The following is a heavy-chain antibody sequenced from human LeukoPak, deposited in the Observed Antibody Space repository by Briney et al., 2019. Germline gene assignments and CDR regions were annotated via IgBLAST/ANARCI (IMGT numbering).Heavy chain of an antibody. V-gene: IGHV3-48*03. CDR3: ARSMIVGATRSGYFNS. CDR2: ISSSDGTI. J-gene: IGHJ4*02. Sequence: GGSLRLSCAASGFTFSSYEMNWVRQAPGKGLEWISYISSSDGTIYYADSVKGRFTISRDNAKNSLFLQMNSLRAEDTAVYFCARSMIVGATRSGYFNSWAREPWSPSPQ. D-gene: IGHD1-26*01. CDR1: GFTFSSYE.